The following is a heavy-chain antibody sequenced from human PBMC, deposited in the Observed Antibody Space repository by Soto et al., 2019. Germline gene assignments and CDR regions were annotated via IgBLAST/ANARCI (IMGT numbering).Heavy chain of an antibody. CDR2: IRRDGGET. CDR1: TFFFSNYW. D-gene: IGHD1-20*01. J-gene: IGHJ4*02. CDR3: VGDGNNWNDFDY. V-gene: IGHV3-7*01. Sequence: EVQLVESGGGLVQPGGSLRLSCAASTFFFSNYWMTWVRQAPGKGLEWVANIRRDGGETHYVDSVKGRFTISRDNAKNSVYLQMNSLRVEDTAVYYCVGDGNNWNDFDYWGQGTLVTVSS.